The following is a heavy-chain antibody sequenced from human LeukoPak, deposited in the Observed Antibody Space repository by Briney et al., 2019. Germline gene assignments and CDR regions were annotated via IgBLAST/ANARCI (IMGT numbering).Heavy chain of an antibody. D-gene: IGHD5-24*01. CDR1: GFTFSSYA. V-gene: IGHV3-30*04. J-gene: IGHJ4*02. Sequence: GRSLRLSCAASGFTFSSYAMHWVRQAPGKGLEWVAVISYDGSNKYYADSVKGRFTISRDNSKNTLYLQMNSLRAEDTAVYYCARDQGYTFDYWGQGTLATVSS. CDR2: ISYDGSNK. CDR3: ARDQGYTFDY.